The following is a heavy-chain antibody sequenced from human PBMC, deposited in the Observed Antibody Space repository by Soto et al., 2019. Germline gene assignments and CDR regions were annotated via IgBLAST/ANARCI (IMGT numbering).Heavy chain of an antibody. D-gene: IGHD5-18*01. CDR1: GGSISSNSYY. V-gene: IGHV4-39*01. CDR2: IYYSGST. CDR3: ASSSSYGYYFDL. J-gene: IGHJ2*01. Sequence: SETLSLTCTVSGGSISSNSYYWGWIRQPPGKGLEWIGSIYYSGSTYYNPSLKSRVTISVDTSKNQFSLKLSSVTAADTAVYYCASSSSYGYYFDLWGRGTLVTVSS.